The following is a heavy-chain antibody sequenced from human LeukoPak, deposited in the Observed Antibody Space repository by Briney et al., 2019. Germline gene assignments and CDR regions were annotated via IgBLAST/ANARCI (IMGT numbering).Heavy chain of an antibody. CDR2: ISSSSSYI. CDR3: ARGPLDSFDI. V-gene: IGHV3-21*01. J-gene: IGHJ3*02. CDR1: GFKFSSYG. Sequence: GGSLRLSCAASGFKFSSYGMKWVRQAPGKGLEWVSFISSSSSYIYYADSVKGRFTISRDNAKNSLYLQMNSLRVEDTAVYYCARGPLDSFDIWGQGTMVTVSS.